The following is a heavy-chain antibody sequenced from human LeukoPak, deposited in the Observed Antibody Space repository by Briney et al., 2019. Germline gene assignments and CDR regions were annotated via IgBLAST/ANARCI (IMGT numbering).Heavy chain of an antibody. Sequence: GGSLRLSCAASGFTFSSYAMSWVRQAPGKGLVWASAISGSGGSTYYADSVKGRFTISRDNSKNTLYLQMNSLRAEDTAVYYCAKDYDILTGYYWGSDYWGQGTLVTVSS. V-gene: IGHV3-23*01. J-gene: IGHJ4*02. CDR2: ISGSGGST. CDR3: AKDYDILTGYYWGSDY. D-gene: IGHD3-9*01. CDR1: GFTFSSYA.